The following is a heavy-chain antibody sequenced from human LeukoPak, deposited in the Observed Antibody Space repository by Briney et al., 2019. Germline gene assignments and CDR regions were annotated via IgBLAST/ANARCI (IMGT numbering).Heavy chain of an antibody. V-gene: IGHV1-69*13. CDR1: GGTFSSYA. Sequence: SVKVSCKASGGTFSSYAISWVRQAPGQGLEWMGGIIPIFGTANYAQKFQGRVTITADESTSTVYMELSSLRSEDTAVYYCARGVSVIVVVVAAIGWFDPWGQGTLVTVSS. D-gene: IGHD2-15*01. CDR2: IIPIFGTA. J-gene: IGHJ5*02. CDR3: ARGVSVIVVVVAAIGWFDP.